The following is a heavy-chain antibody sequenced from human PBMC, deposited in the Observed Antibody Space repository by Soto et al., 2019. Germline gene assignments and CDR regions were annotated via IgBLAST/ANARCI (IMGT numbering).Heavy chain of an antibody. CDR2: INHSGST. V-gene: IGHV4-34*01. J-gene: IGHJ3*02. D-gene: IGHD5-12*01. Sequence: SETLSLTCAVYGGSFSGYYWSWIRQPPGKGLEWIGEINHSGSTNYNPSLKSRVTISVDTSKNQFSLKLSSVTAADTAVYYCARGRGLDVVATTERKNAFDIWGQGTMVTVSS. CDR3: ARGRGLDVVATTERKNAFDI. CDR1: GGSFSGYY.